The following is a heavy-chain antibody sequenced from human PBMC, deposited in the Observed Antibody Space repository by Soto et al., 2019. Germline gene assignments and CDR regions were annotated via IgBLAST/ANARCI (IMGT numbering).Heavy chain of an antibody. CDR3: ARGPIGDAAMVTNYFDY. D-gene: IGHD5-18*01. Sequence: QVQLVESGGGVVQPGRSLRLSCAASGFTFSNYAIHWVRQAPGKGLEWVAVLSFDGNNIHYADSVKGRFTVSRDNSKNTLFLQMNSLRPDDTALYYCARGPIGDAAMVTNYFDYWVQGTLVTVSS. CDR1: GFTFSNYA. V-gene: IGHV3-30-3*01. J-gene: IGHJ4*02. CDR2: LSFDGNNI.